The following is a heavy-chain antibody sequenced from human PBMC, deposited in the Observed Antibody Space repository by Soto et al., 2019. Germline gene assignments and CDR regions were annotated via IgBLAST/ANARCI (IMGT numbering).Heavy chain of an antibody. D-gene: IGHD2-2*01. V-gene: IGHV4-39*01. CDR3: ARSSTIRPNFDY. CDR1: GGSISSSTYY. J-gene: IGHJ4*02. CDR2: IYYSGST. Sequence: SETLSLTCTVSGGSISSSTYYWGWIRQPPGKGLEWIGSIYYSGSTYYSPSLKSRVTISVDTSKNQFSLNLSSVTAADTAVYYCARSSTIRPNFDYWGQGTLVTSPQ.